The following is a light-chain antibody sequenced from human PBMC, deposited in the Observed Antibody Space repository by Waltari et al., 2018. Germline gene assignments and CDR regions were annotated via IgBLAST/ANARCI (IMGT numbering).Light chain of an antibody. Sequence: DIQMTQSHSSMSASVGDRVTITCRASQHIFSHLAWYQVRPGEVPKLLIPGGSNLKRGVPSRFSGGGSGTDFTLTISSLQPEDFATYFCQQTFGFPLTFGQGTRVEV. CDR2: GGS. CDR1: QHIFSH. V-gene: IGKV1-12*01. CDR3: QQTFGFPLT. J-gene: IGKJ1*01.